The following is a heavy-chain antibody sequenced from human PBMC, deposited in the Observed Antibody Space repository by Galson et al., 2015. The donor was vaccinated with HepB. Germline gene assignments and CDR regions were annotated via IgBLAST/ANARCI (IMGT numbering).Heavy chain of an antibody. CDR3: ARGRYLDY. D-gene: IGHD3-16*02. CDR2: ISASKANT. J-gene: IGHJ4*02. V-gene: IGHV1-18*01. CDR1: GYTFTSYG. Sequence: SVKVSCKASGYTFTSYGITWVRQAPGQGLEWMGWISASKANTNYAQKVQGRVTVTTDTSTSTAYMELRSLRSDDTAVYYCARGRYLDYWGQGTLVTVSS.